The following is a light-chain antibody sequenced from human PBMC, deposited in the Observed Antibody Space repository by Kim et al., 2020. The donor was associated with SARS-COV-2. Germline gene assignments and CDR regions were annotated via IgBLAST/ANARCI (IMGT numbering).Light chain of an antibody. Sequence: EIVMTQSPATLSVSPGERATLSCRASQNVSSNLAWYQQKPGQAPSLLMSAASIRATGIPARFSGSGSGTEFTLTISILQSEDFAVYYCQQYNNWPWTFGQGTKLEI. J-gene: IGKJ2*01. CDR3: QQYNNWPWT. CDR2: AAS. V-gene: IGKV3D-15*03. CDR1: QNVSSN.